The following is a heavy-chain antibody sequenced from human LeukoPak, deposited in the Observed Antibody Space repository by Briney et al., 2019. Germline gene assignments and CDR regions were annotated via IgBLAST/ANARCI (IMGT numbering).Heavy chain of an antibody. J-gene: IGHJ4*02. CDR2: IKSKTDGGTT. D-gene: IGHD6-13*01. Sequence: GGSLRLSCAASGFTFSSYEMSWVRQAPGKGLEWVGRIKSKTDGGTTDYAAPVKGRFTISRDDSKNTLYLQMNSLKTEDTAVYYCTTGQGSWYPYYFDYWGQGTLVTVSS. CDR1: GFTFSSYE. V-gene: IGHV3-15*01. CDR3: TTGQGSWYPYYFDY.